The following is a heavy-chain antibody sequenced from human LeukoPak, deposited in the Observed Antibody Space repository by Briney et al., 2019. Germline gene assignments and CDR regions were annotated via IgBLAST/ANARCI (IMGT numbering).Heavy chain of an antibody. CDR3: ARGPYGYGYYYYYGMDV. D-gene: IGHD5-18*01. CDR1: GGSFSGYY. V-gene: IGHV4-34*01. CDR2: INHSGST. Sequence: SETLSLTCAVYGGSFSGYYWSWIRQPPGKGLEWIGEINHSGSTNYNPSLKSRVTISVDTSKNQFSLKLSSVTAADTAVYYCARGPYGYGYYYYYGMDVWGQGTTVTASS. J-gene: IGHJ6*02.